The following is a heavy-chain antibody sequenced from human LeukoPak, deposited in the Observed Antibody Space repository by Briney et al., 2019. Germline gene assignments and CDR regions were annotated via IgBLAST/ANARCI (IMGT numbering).Heavy chain of an antibody. CDR3: ARGYDSSGYYYPDWFDP. J-gene: IGHJ5*02. D-gene: IGHD3-22*01. V-gene: IGHV4-34*01. CDR1: GGSFSGYY. CDR2: INHSGST. Sequence: SETLSLTCAVYGGSFSGYYWSWIRQPPGKGLEWIGEINHSGSTNYNPSLKSRVTISVDTSKNQFSLKLSSVTAADTAVYYCARGYDSSGYYYPDWFDPWGQGTLVTVSS.